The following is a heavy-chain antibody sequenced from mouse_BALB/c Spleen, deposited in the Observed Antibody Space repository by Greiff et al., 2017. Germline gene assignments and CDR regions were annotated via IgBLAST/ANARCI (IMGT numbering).Heavy chain of an antibody. CDR2: ISSGSSTI. D-gene: IGHD1-2*01. V-gene: IGHV5-17*02. J-gene: IGHJ4*01. CDR3: ARKGTTALYYYAMDY. Sequence: EVMLVESGGGLVQPGGSRKLSCAASGFTFSSFGMHWVRQAPEKGLEWVAYISSGSSTIYYADTVKGRFTISRDNPKNTLFLQMTSLRSEDTAMYYCARKGTTALYYYAMDYWGQGTSVTVSS. CDR1: GFTFSSFG.